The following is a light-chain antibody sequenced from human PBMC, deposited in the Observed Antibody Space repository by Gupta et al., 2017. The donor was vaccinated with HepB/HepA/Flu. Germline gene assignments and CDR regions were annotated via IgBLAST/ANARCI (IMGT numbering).Light chain of an antibody. Sequence: QSALTQPRSVSGSPGQSVTISCTGTSSDVGGYNYVSWYQQHPGQAPKLMIYEVSKRPSGGPDRFSGSKCGNTASLTISGLQAEDEADYYCCSYAGSYNLGVFGGGTKLTVL. CDR2: EVS. J-gene: IGLJ2*01. V-gene: IGLV2-11*01. CDR3: CSYAGSYNLGV. CDR1: SSDVGGYNY.